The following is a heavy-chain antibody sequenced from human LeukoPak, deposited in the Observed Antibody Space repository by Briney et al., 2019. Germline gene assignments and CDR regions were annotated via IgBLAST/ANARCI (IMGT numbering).Heavy chain of an antibody. Sequence: GGSLRLSCAGSGFTVSSNDMSWVRQAPGKGLEWVSVIYTGGSPYYADSVKGRFTISRDTSKNTLYLQMNRLRAEDTAVYYCARGGGYGDFDYWGQGTLVTVSS. CDR1: GFTVSSND. CDR3: ARGGGYGDFDY. J-gene: IGHJ4*02. V-gene: IGHV3-53*01. D-gene: IGHD4-17*01. CDR2: IYTGGSP.